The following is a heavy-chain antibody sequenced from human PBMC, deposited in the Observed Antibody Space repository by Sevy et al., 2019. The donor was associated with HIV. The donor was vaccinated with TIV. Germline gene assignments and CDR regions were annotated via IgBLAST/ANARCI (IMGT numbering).Heavy chain of an antibody. D-gene: IGHD3-10*01. J-gene: IGHJ4*02. Sequence: LSLTCAASGFTFSNAWMNWVRRAPGKGLEWVGRIKTKTDGGTTDYAAPVKGRFTISRDDSKNTLYLQMNSLKTEDTAVYYCTKDLPYYGSGWGQGTLVTVSS. CDR2: IKTKTDGGTT. CDR3: TKDLPYYGSG. V-gene: IGHV3-15*07. CDR1: GFTFSNAW.